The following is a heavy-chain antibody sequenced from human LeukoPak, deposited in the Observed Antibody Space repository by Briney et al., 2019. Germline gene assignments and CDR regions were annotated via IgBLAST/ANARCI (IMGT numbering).Heavy chain of an antibody. CDR3: ASSRYDFWSGYPAALDY. Sequence: PGGSLRLSCAASGFTVSSNYMSWVRQAPGKGLEWVSVIYSGGSTYYADSVKGRFTISRDNAKNSLYLQMNSLRAEDTAVYYCASSRYDFWSGYPAALDYWGQGTLVTVSS. CDR2: IYSGGST. V-gene: IGHV3-66*01. CDR1: GFTVSSNY. D-gene: IGHD3-3*01. J-gene: IGHJ4*02.